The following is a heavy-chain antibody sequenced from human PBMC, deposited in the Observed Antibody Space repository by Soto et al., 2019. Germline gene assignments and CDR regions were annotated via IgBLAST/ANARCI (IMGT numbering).Heavy chain of an antibody. D-gene: IGHD4-4*01. CDR3: ARDKDRLQLGGNYYYILDV. V-gene: IGHV1-69*05. J-gene: IGHJ6*02. CDR2: IMPIFRTP. CDR1: GGTFSNSA. Sequence: QVQLEQSGAEVKKPGSSVKVSCKASGGTFSNSAISWVRQAPGQGLEWMGGIMPIFRTPDYAQKFQGRVTXTXDXTTTTAYMELSGLRSDDTAVYYCARDKDRLQLGGNYYYILDVWGQGTTVTVSS.